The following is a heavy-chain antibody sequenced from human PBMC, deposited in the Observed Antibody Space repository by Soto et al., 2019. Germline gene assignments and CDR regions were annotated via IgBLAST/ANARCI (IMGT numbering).Heavy chain of an antibody. J-gene: IGHJ6*03. CDR1: GGSISPYY. Sequence: PSETLSLTCTVSGGSISPYYWSWIRQPPGKGLEWVGYIYYTGSTNYNPSLKSRVTISVDTSKKHFSLKLASVTAADTAEYYCARLDGYSHYTDIWGKGTTVTVSS. CDR2: IYYTGST. D-gene: IGHD2-21*01. CDR3: ARLDGYSHYTDI. V-gene: IGHV4-59*08.